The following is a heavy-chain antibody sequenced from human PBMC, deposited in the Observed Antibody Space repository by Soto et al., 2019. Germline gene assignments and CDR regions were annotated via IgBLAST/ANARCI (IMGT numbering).Heavy chain of an antibody. D-gene: IGHD4-17*01. CDR3: ANRRSVYGDYGFDY. CDR1: GFTFSSYA. V-gene: IGHV3-23*01. Sequence: GGSLRLSCAASGFTFSSYAMTWVRQAPGKGLEWVSGISGSGGDTYYADSVKGRFTVSRDNFKNILYLQMNSLRADDTAVYYCANRRSVYGDYGFDYWGQGTLVTVSS. J-gene: IGHJ4*02. CDR2: ISGSGGDT.